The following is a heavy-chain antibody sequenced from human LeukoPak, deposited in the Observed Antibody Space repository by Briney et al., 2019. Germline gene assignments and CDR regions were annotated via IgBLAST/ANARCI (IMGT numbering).Heavy chain of an antibody. CDR3: ARAYDSSGLGLDY. CDR1: GYTFTGYY. V-gene: IGHV1-2*02. J-gene: IGHJ4*02. Sequence: GASVKVSCKASGYTFTGYYMHWVRQAPGQGLEWMGWINPNSGGTNYAQKFQGRVTMTRDTSISTAYMELSRLRSDDTAVYYCARAYDSSGLGLDYWGQGTLVTVSS. D-gene: IGHD3-22*01. CDR2: INPNSGGT.